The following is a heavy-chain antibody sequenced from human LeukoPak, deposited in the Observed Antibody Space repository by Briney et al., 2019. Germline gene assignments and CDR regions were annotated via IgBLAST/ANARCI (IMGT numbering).Heavy chain of an antibody. D-gene: IGHD4-23*01. CDR1: GFTFSSHW. CDR2: INQHGSEK. J-gene: IGHJ4*02. CDR3: GRAGYGGALDY. Sequence: LPGGSLRLSCAAFGFTFSSHWMSWVRQAPGKGLEWVANINQHGSEKYYVDSMKGRFTISRDNAKNSLYLQMNSLRAEDAAVYYCGRAGYGGALDYWGQGTLVTVSS. V-gene: IGHV3-7*03.